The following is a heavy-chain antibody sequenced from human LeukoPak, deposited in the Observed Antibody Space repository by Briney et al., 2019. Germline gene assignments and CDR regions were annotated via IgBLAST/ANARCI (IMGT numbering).Heavy chain of an antibody. Sequence: SVKVSCKASGGTFSSYAISWVRQAPGQGLEWMGEIIPIFGTANYAQKFQGRVTITTDESTSTAYMELSSLRSEDTAVYYCARRPSSGYYAFDIWGQGTMVTVSS. D-gene: IGHD3-22*01. CDR2: IIPIFGTA. CDR1: GGTFSSYA. J-gene: IGHJ3*02. V-gene: IGHV1-69*05. CDR3: ARRPSSGYYAFDI.